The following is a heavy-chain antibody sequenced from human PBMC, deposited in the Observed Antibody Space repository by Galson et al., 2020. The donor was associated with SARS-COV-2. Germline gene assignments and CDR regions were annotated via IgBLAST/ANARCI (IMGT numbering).Heavy chain of an antibody. CDR3: ATDHDFWSGSLFDY. V-gene: IGHV1-24*01. Sequence: ASVKVSCKVSGYTLTELSMHWVRRAPGKGLEWMGGFDPEDGETIYAQKFQGRVTMTEDTSTDTAYMELSSLRSEDTAVYYCATDHDFWSGSLFDYWGQGTLVTVSS. J-gene: IGHJ4*02. CDR2: FDPEDGET. CDR1: GYTLTELS. D-gene: IGHD3-3*01.